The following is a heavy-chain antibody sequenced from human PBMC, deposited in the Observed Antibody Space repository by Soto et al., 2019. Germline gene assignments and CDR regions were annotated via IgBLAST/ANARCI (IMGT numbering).Heavy chain of an antibody. Sequence: GGSLRLSCAASGFTFSNAWMRWVRQAPGKGLEWVGRIKSKTDGWTTDYAAPVKGRFTISRDDSKNTLYLQMNSLKTEDTAVYYCTTVRIAAAGRGNWFDPWGQGTLVTVSS. CDR2: IKSKTDGWTT. J-gene: IGHJ5*02. V-gene: IGHV3-15*01. CDR1: GFTFSNAW. D-gene: IGHD6-13*01. CDR3: TTVRIAAAGRGNWFDP.